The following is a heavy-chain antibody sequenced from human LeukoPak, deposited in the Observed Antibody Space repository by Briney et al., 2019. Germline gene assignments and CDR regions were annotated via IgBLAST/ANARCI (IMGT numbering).Heavy chain of an antibody. Sequence: PGGSLRLSCAASGFTFRSHAMSWVRQAPGKGLDWVSLISDSGADTYYADSVRGRFTVSRDNSKNTLYLQMNSLRVEDTAVYYCAKRPIEAVGSEYYDDWGQGTLVTVPS. J-gene: IGHJ4*02. D-gene: IGHD6-13*01. CDR2: ISDSGADT. V-gene: IGHV3-23*01. CDR1: GFTFRSHA. CDR3: AKRPIEAVGSEYYDD.